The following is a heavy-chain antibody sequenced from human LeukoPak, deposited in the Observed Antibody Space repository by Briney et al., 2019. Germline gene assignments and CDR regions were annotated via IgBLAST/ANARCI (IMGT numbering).Heavy chain of an antibody. CDR1: GGSFSVYY. J-gene: IGHJ4*02. CDR3: ARSGVGDYGDYDY. CDR2: INHSGST. V-gene: IGHV4-34*01. Sequence: SETLSLTCAVYGGSFSVYYWSWIRQPPGKGLEWIGEINHSGSTNYNPSLKSRVTISVDTSKNQFSLKLSSVTAADTAVYYCARSGVGDYGDYDYWGQGTLVTVSS. D-gene: IGHD4-17*01.